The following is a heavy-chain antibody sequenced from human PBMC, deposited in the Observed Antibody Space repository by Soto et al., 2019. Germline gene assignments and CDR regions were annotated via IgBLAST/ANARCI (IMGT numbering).Heavy chain of an antibody. Sequence: LRVSCVASGFSFRSYAMNWVRQAPGKGLEWVSVIVGNGGGIFYADSVKGRFTISRDNSKDTLFLQMNDLRVEDTAVYYCAKDYRTDGRYDLDYWGLGTLVTVSS. V-gene: IGHV3-23*01. J-gene: IGHJ4*02. CDR3: AKDYRTDGRYDLDY. D-gene: IGHD5-12*01. CDR2: IVGNGGGI. CDR1: GFSFRSYA.